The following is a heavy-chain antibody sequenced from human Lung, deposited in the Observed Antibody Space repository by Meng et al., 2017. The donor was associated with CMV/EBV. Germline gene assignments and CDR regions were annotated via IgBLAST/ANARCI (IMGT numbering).Heavy chain of an antibody. D-gene: IGHD2-21*01. V-gene: IGHV5-51*01. CDR1: GYSFASYW. Sequence: ESLKISCKGSGYSFASYWIAWVRQMPGKGLEWMGIIYPGDSDTRYSPSFQGQVTISADQSISTAYLQWSSLKASDTAMYYCARRDRAYCGGNCYREAFDIWGQGXMVTVSS. CDR2: IYPGDSDT. CDR3: ARRDRAYCGGNCYREAFDI. J-gene: IGHJ3*02.